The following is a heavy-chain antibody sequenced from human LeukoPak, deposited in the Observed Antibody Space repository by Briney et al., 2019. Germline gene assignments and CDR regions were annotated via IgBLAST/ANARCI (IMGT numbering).Heavy chain of an antibody. J-gene: IGHJ6*03. CDR1: GGSISSGSYY. CDR2: IYTSGST. V-gene: IGHV4-61*02. Sequence: SETLSLTCTVSGGSISSGSYYWSWIRQPAGKGLEWIGRIYTSGSTNYNPSLKSRVTMSVDTSKNQFSLKLSSVTAADTAVYYCARDTGGYCSGGSCYPQGYYYYYMDVWGKGTTVTISS. D-gene: IGHD2-15*01. CDR3: ARDTGGYCSGGSCYPQGYYYYYMDV.